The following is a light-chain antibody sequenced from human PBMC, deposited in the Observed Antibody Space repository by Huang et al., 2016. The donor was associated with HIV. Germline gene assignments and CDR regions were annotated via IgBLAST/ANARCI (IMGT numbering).Light chain of an antibody. CDR3: QQSYNSWT. V-gene: IGKV1-39*01. Sequence: DIQMTQSPSSLSASVGDRVTVTCRASQSIGNYLNWYQKKPGKAPKLLIYGASSLQSGGPSRFSGSGSGTVFILSITSLQPEDFATYYCQQSYNSWTFGQGTKVDIK. J-gene: IGKJ1*01. CDR1: QSIGNY. CDR2: GAS.